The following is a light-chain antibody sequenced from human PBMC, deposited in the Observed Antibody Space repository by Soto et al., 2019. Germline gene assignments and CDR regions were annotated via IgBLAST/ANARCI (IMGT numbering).Light chain of an antibody. CDR2: GAS. V-gene: IGKV3-15*01. CDR3: QEYNTWPWT. J-gene: IGKJ1*01. CDR1: QSVNSN. Sequence: ETVMTQSPATLSVSPGERATLSCRASQSVNSNLAWYQQKLGQAPRVLIYGASTRATGIPARFSGSGSGTEFILTTSSLQSEDFALYYCQEYNTWPWTFGQGTKVEIK.